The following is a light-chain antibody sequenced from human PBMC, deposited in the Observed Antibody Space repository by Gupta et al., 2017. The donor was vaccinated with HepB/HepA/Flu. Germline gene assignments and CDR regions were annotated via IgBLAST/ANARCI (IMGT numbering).Light chain of an antibody. CDR1: TGAVTSGHY. Sequence: AVVTPVPFLTVSPGGTVTLTCGSSTGAVTSGHYPYWFQQKPGQAPRTLIYETTNKYSWTPARVSGSLRGGKAALTLSGAQPEDEAAYYCLLSYIGARGVFGGGTKLTVL. J-gene: IGLJ3*02. CDR3: LLSYIGARGV. V-gene: IGLV7-46*01. CDR2: ETT.